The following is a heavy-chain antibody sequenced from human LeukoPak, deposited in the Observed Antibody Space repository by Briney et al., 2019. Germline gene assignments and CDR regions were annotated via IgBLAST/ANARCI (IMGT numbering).Heavy chain of an antibody. D-gene: IGHD3-22*01. Sequence: SETLSLTCAVYGGSFRGYYWSWIRQPPAKGLEWIGEINHSGSTNYNPSLKSQVTISVDTSKNQFSLKLTSVTAADTAVYYCGRVTGYMIEDYFDYWGQGTLVTVSS. CDR3: GRVTGYMIEDYFDY. CDR2: INHSGST. CDR1: GGSFRGYY. V-gene: IGHV4-34*01. J-gene: IGHJ4*02.